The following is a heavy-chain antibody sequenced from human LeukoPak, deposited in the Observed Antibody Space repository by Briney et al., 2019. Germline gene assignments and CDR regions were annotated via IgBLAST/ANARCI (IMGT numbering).Heavy chain of an antibody. Sequence: PSETLSLTCTVSGGSISSYYWSWIRQPPGKGLEWIGYIYYSGSTNYNPSLKSRVPISVDTYKNQFSLQLSSVTAADTAVYYCASSTSSGWFHDAFDIWGQGTMVTVSS. CDR3: ASSTSSGWFHDAFDI. CDR1: GGSISSYY. D-gene: IGHD6-19*01. J-gene: IGHJ3*02. V-gene: IGHV4-59*01. CDR2: IYYSGST.